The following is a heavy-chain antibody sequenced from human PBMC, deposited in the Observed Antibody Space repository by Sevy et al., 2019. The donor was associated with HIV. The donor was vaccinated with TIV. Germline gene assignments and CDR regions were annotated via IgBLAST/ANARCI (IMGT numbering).Heavy chain of an antibody. V-gene: IGHV3-21*01. CDR2: VFSSSSYI. D-gene: IGHD3-3*01. CDR3: ARDQTILEGRYGMDV. CDR1: GFTFSSYN. J-gene: IGHJ6*02. Sequence: GGSLRLSCAASGFTFSSYNMNWVRQAPGKGLEWLSFVFSSSSYIYYADSVKGRFTISRDNAKNSLYLQMNSLRAEDSAVSYCARDQTILEGRYGMDVWGQGTTVTVSS.